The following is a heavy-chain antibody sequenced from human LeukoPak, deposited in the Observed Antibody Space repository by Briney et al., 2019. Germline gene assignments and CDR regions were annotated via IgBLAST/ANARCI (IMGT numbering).Heavy chain of an antibody. Sequence: SETLSLTCTVSGGSIRSYYWSWIRQPPGKGLEWIGYAYYSGSTNYNPSLKSRVTISVDTSKNQFSLRLSSVTSADTAVYYCARGLRLRFLEWFDPWGRGTLVTVSS. CDR1: GGSIRSYY. D-gene: IGHD3-3*01. CDR2: AYYSGST. V-gene: IGHV4-59*01. J-gene: IGHJ5*02. CDR3: ARGLRLRFLEWFDP.